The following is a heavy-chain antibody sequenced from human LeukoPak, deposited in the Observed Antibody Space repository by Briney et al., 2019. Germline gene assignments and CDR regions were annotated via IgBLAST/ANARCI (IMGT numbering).Heavy chain of an antibody. CDR1: GFTFSSYA. CDR2: ISGSGGST. V-gene: IGHV3-23*01. D-gene: IGHD2/OR15-2a*01. J-gene: IGHJ5*02. Sequence: PGGSLRLSCAASGFTFSSYAMSWVRQAPGKGLEWVSAISGSGGSTYYADSVKGRFTISRDNSKNILSLQMNSLRAEDTAVYFCANPDYLLYGRGWFDLWGQGTLVTVSS. CDR3: ANPDYLLYGRGWFDL.